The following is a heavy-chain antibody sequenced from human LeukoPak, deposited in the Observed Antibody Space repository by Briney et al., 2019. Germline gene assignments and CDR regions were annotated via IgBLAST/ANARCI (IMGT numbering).Heavy chain of an antibody. V-gene: IGHV4-31*03. Sequence: SSETLSLTCTVSGGSISSGGYYWSWIRQRPGKGLEWIGYIYYSGSTNYNPSLKSRVTISVDTSKNQFSLKLSSVTAADTAVYYCARYTVSHPSHFYMDVWGEGTTVTVSS. CDR1: GGSISSGGYY. J-gene: IGHJ6*03. D-gene: IGHD4-11*01. CDR3: ARYTVSHPSHFYMDV. CDR2: IYYSGST.